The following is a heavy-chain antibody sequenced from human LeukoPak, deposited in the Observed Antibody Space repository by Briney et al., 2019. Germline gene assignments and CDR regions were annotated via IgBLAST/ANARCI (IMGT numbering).Heavy chain of an antibody. D-gene: IGHD3-9*01. J-gene: IGHJ3*02. CDR1: GFTFSSYA. V-gene: IGHV3-23*01. CDR2: ISGSGGST. Sequence: PGGSLRLSCAASGFTFSSYAMSWVRQAPGKGLEWVSAISGSGGSTYYVDSVKGRFTISRDNSKNTLYLQMNSLRAEDTAVYYCAKDRSDIFDAFDIWGQGTMVTVSS. CDR3: AKDRSDIFDAFDI.